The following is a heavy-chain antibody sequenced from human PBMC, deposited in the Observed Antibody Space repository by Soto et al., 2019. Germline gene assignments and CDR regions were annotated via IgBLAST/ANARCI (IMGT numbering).Heavy chain of an antibody. CDR2: IYWDDDK. CDR1: GFSLSSTRVA. D-gene: IGHD6-19*01. CDR3: AHSVVAGLGYYFDY. V-gene: IGHV2-5*02. J-gene: IGHJ4*02. Sequence: QITLKESDPTLVKPTQTLTLTCTFSGFSLSSTRVAVGWIRQPPGKALEWLALIYWDDDKRYSPFLKSRLTITKDTSKNQVVLTMTNMDPVDTATYYCAHSVVAGLGYYFDYWGQGTLVTVSS.